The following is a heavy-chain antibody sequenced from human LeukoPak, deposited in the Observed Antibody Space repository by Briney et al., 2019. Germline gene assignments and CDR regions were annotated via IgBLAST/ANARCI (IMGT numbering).Heavy chain of an antibody. CDR3: ARARGRSSHHDY. J-gene: IGHJ4*02. D-gene: IGHD6-13*01. Sequence: GGSLRVSCAASGFTFSDYYMSWIRQAPGKGLEWVSYISSSSSYTNYADSVKGRFTISRDNAKNSLYLQMNSLRAEDTAVYYCARARGRSSHHDYWGQGTLVTVSS. CDR2: ISSSSSYT. CDR1: GFTFSDYY. V-gene: IGHV3-11*05.